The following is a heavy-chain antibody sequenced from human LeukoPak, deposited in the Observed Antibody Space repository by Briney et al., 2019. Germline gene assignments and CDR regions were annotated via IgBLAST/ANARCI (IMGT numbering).Heavy chain of an antibody. CDR2: VKGDGRTT. V-gene: IGHV3-74*01. CDR3: AKGGPRTLYDSSGYYFNY. CDR1: GLTFSDFW. Sequence: GGSLRLSCAAFGLTFSDFWMHWVRQPPGKGLVWVALVKGDGRTTIYADSVKGRFTISRDNAKNTLYLQMNSLRAEDTAVYYCAKGGPRTLYDSSGYYFNYWGQGTLVTVSS. D-gene: IGHD3-22*01. J-gene: IGHJ4*02.